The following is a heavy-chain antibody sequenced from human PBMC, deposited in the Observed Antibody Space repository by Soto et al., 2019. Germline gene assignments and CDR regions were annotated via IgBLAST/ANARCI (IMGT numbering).Heavy chain of an antibody. CDR3: EKGHVGNAFDI. V-gene: IGHV3-30*18. Sequence: QVQLVESGGGVVQPGRSLRLSWAASGFTFSSYGMRWVRQAPGKGLEWVAVISYDGSNKYYADSVKGRFTISRDNSKNTLYLQMNSLRAEDTAVYYCEKGHVGNAFDIWGQGTMVTVSS. D-gene: IGHD1-26*01. J-gene: IGHJ3*02. CDR1: GFTFSSYG. CDR2: ISYDGSNK.